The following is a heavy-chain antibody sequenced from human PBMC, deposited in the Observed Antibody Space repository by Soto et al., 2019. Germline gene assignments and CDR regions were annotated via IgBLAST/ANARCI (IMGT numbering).Heavy chain of an antibody. Sequence: SETLSLTCTVSGGSISSYYWSWIRQPPGKGLEWIGYIYYSGSTNYNPSLKSRVTISVDTSKNQFSLKLSSVTAADTAVYYCARGGDYERTYDYWGQGTLVTVSS. V-gene: IGHV4-59*01. D-gene: IGHD4-17*01. CDR3: ARGGDYERTYDY. J-gene: IGHJ4*02. CDR2: IYYSGST. CDR1: GGSISSYY.